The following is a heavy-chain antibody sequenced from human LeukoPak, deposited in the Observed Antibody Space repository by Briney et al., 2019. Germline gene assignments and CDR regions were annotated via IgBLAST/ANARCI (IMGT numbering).Heavy chain of an antibody. CDR3: AKPLFGFRAVAGIFDY. V-gene: IGHV3-23*01. D-gene: IGHD6-19*01. J-gene: IGHJ4*02. Sequence: PGGSLRLSCAASGSTFSSYAMSWVRQAPGKGLEWVSAISGSGGSTYYADSVKGRFTISRDNSKNTLYLQMNSLRAEDTAVYYCAKPLFGFRAVAGIFDYWGQGTLVTVSS. CDR2: ISGSGGST. CDR1: GSTFSSYA.